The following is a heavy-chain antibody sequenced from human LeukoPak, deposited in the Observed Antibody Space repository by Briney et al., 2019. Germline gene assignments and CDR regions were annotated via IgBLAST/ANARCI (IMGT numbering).Heavy chain of an antibody. CDR2: LHSDGTST. Sequence: PGGSLRLSCAASGFTLSNYWMHWVRQAPGKGLVWVSRLHSDGTSTSYAESVKRRLTISRDNARNTLYLQMNTLRAEDTAVYYCARSGWPYYFDYWGQGTLVTVSS. CDR3: ARSGWPYYFDY. D-gene: IGHD6-25*01. V-gene: IGHV3-74*01. J-gene: IGHJ4*02. CDR1: GFTLSNYW.